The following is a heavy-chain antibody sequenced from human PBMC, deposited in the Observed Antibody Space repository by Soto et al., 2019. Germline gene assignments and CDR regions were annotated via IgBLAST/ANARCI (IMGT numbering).Heavy chain of an antibody. D-gene: IGHD3-3*01. V-gene: IGHV3-23*01. CDR1: GFTFSSYA. Sequence: EVQLLESGGGLVQPGGSLRLSCAASGFTFSSYAMSWVPQAPGNGLEWVSAISGSGGSTYYADSVKGRFTISRDNSKNELYLQMNSRRDEDTAVYYCAHVSYYFWSGYERRPDYWGEGRLVTVAS. CDR3: AHVSYYFWSGYERRPDY. CDR2: ISGSGGST. J-gene: IGHJ4*02.